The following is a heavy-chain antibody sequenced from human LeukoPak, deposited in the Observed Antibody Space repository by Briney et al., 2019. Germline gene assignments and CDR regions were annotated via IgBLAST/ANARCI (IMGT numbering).Heavy chain of an antibody. V-gene: IGHV4-59*01. CDR1: GGSISSYY. CDR3: ARGTGTRSFDY. CDR2: IYYSGST. J-gene: IGHJ4*02. D-gene: IGHD1-7*01. Sequence: SETLSLTCTVSGGSISSYYWSWIRQPPGKGLEWIGYIYYSGSTNYNPSLKSRVTISVDASKNQFSLKLSSVTAADTAVYYCARGTGTRSFDYWGQGTLVTVSS.